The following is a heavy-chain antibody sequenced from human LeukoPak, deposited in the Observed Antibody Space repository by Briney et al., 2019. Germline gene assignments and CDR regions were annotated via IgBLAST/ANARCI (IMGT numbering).Heavy chain of an antibody. CDR2: IYHSGST. D-gene: IGHD2-15*01. J-gene: IGHJ3*02. CDR3: ARDGVVEVAAGAFDI. CDR1: GYSISSGYY. V-gene: IGHV4-38-2*02. Sequence: PSETLSLTCAVSGYSISSGYYWGWIRQPPGKGLEWIGSIYHSGSTYYNPSLKSRVTISVDTSKNQFSLKLSSVTAADTAVYYCARDGVVEVAAGAFDIWGQGTMITVSS.